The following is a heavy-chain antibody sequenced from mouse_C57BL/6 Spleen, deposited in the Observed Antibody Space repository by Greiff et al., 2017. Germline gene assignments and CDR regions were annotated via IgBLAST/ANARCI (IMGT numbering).Heavy chain of an antibody. Sequence: EVKLVESGTVLARPGASVKMSCKTSGYTFTSYWMHWVKQRPGQGLEWIGAIYPGNSDTSYNQKFKGKAKLTAVTSASTAYMELSSLTNEDSAVYYCTSLDSSGYLYYAMDYWGQGTSVTVSS. CDR2: IYPGNSDT. CDR3: TSLDSSGYLYYAMDY. V-gene: IGHV1-5*01. CDR1: GYTFTSYW. D-gene: IGHD3-2*02. J-gene: IGHJ4*01.